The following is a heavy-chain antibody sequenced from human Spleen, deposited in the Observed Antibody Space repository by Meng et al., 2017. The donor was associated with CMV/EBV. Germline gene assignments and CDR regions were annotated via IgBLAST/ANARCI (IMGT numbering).Heavy chain of an antibody. CDR1: GGSFSGYY. Sequence: QVPLQHGGAGLWKPSGTLSLPFAGYGGSFSGYYWSWIRQPPGKGLEWIGEINHSGSTNYNPSLKSRVTISVDTSKNQFSLKLSSVTAADTAVYYCARGVGYWGQGTLVTVSS. J-gene: IGHJ4*02. CDR2: INHSGST. V-gene: IGHV4-34*01. CDR3: ARGVGY.